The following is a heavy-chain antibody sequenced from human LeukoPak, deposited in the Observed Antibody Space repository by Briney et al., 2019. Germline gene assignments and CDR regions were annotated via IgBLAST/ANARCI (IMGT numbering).Heavy chain of an antibody. D-gene: IGHD3-10*01. J-gene: IGHJ6*02. CDR2: IFHSGTT. Sequence: SGTLSLTCAVSGGSISSNSWWTWVRQPPGKGLEWIGDIFHSGTTNYSPSLKSRITVSVDKSRNQFSLTLSSVTAADTAVYYCARGEVLWFGELSGYGMDVWGQGTTVTVS. CDR1: GGSISSNSW. V-gene: IGHV4-4*02. CDR3: ARGEVLWFGELSGYGMDV.